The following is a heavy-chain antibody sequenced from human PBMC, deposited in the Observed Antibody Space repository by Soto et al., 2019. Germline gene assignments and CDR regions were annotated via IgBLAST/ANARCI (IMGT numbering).Heavy chain of an antibody. CDR3: ARSQHTAVAGTVCDY. CDR1: GFTFNSYS. J-gene: IGHJ4*02. Sequence: EVQLVESGGGLVQPGGSLRLSCAASGFTFNSYSMNWVRQAPGKGPERVSYISRDSANIYYADSVKGRFTISRDNAKNSLSLQMKTLRDEDTAVYYCARSQHTAVAGTVCDYWGQGTQVTVSS. D-gene: IGHD6-19*01. CDR2: ISRDSANI. V-gene: IGHV3-48*02.